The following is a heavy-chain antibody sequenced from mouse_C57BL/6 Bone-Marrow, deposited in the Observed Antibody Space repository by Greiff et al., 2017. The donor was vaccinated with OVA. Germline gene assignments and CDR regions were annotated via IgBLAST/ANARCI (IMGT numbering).Heavy chain of an antibody. D-gene: IGHD2-5*01. J-gene: IGHJ4*01. V-gene: IGHV1-11*01. CDR3: ARGSNYGFYYAMDY. CDR2: IYPVSGDT. CDR1: GYTFTDHI. Sequence: LVESGAELASPGASVTLSCKASGYTFTDHIMNWVKKRPGQGLEWIGRIYPVSGDTNYNQKFMGKATFSVDRSSSTVYMVLNSLTSEDPAVYYCARGSNYGFYYAMDYWGQGTSVTVSS.